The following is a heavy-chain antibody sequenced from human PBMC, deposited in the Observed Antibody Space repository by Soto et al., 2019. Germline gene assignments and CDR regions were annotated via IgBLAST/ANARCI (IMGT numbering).Heavy chain of an antibody. J-gene: IGHJ5*02. Sequence: PGGSLRLSCAASGFTFSSYWMSWVRQAPGKGLEWVANIKQDGSEKYYVDSVKGRFTISRDNAKNSLYLQMNSLRAEDTAVYYCARAMRYSSSWFTFDWFDPWGQGTLVTVSS. V-gene: IGHV3-7*03. CDR1: GFTFSSYW. CDR3: ARAMRYSSSWFTFDWFDP. CDR2: IKQDGSEK. D-gene: IGHD6-13*01.